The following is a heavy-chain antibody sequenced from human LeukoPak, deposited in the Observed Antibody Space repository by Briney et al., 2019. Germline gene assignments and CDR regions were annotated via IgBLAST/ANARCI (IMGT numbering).Heavy chain of an antibody. D-gene: IGHD6-19*01. CDR1: GGSISSHY. CDR3: ARVEKQWLHPPYWYFDL. V-gene: IGHV4-59*11. J-gene: IGHJ2*01. Sequence: SETLSLTCTVSGGSISSHYWSWIRQPPGKGLEWIGYIYYNGSTNYNPSLKSRVTISVDTSKNQFSLKLSSVTAADTAVYYCARVEKQWLHPPYWYFDLWGRGTLVTVSS. CDR2: IYYNGST.